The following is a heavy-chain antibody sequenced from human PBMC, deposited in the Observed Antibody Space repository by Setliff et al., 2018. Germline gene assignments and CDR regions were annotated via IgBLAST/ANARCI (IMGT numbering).Heavy chain of an antibody. V-gene: IGHV3-53*01. CDR1: GFTVSGNY. J-gene: IGHJ4*02. CDR3: VNHNPARWAENSTPLNY. D-gene: IGHD2-2*01. Sequence: GGSLRLSCAGSGFTVSGNYMHWVRQAPGKGLEWVSVIYTGGNTFYAGSVRGRFTISRDNSKNTLSLQMHSLRAEDTAMYYCVNHNPARWAENSTPLNYWGQGTLVTVSS. CDR2: IYTGGNT.